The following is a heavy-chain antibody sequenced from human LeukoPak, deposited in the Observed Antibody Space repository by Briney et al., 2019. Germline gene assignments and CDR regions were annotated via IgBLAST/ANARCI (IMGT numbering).Heavy chain of an antibody. D-gene: IGHD4-4*01. Sequence: SETLSLTCTVSGVSISSYYWSWIRQTPGKGLEWIGYIYYSGSTNYNPSLKSRVTISVDTSKNQFSLQLGSVTAADTAVYYCASSSRGYSNYWGQGTLVTVSS. V-gene: IGHV4-59*01. CDR3: ASSSRGYSNY. J-gene: IGHJ4*02. CDR2: IYYSGST. CDR1: GVSISSYY.